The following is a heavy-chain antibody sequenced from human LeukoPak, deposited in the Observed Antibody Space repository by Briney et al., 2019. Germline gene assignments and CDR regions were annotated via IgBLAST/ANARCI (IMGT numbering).Heavy chain of an antibody. Sequence: GASVKVSCKASVYTFTSYDINWVRQATGQGLEWMGWMNPNSGNTGYAQKFQGRVTMTRNTSISTAYMEPSSLRSEDTAVYYCARSRKGYCSSWYPVHLGGWNYWGQGTLLTVSS. CDR2: MNPNSGNT. CDR3: ARSRKGYCSSWYPVHLGGWNY. J-gene: IGHJ4*02. V-gene: IGHV1-8*01. CDR1: VYTFTSYD. D-gene: IGHD6-13*01.